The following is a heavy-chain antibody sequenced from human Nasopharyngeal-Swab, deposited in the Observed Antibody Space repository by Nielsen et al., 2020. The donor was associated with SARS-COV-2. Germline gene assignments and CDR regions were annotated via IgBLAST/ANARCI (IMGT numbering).Heavy chain of an antibody. J-gene: IGHJ5*02. V-gene: IGHV7-4-1*02. CDR3: ARYIKGSGWYGWFDP. CDR2: INTNTGNP. D-gene: IGHD6-19*01. Sequence: ASVKVSCKASGYTFTSYAMNWVRQAPGQGLEWMGWINTNTGNPTYAQGFTGRFVFSFDTSVSTAYLQISSLKAEDTAVYYCARYIKGSGWYGWFDPWGQGTLVTVSS. CDR1: GYTFTSYA.